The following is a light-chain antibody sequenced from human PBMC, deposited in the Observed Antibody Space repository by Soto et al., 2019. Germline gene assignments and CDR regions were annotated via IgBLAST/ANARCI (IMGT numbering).Light chain of an antibody. CDR2: KAI. V-gene: IGKV1-5*03. CDR1: QSISTW. CDR3: QRYNDFQYV. J-gene: IGKJ2*01. Sequence: DIPMTQSPSTLSASVGDRVTITCRASQSISTWLAWYQQKPGKAPKLLIYKAINLQSGVPSRFSGSGSGTEFSLTISGLQPDDFATYYCQRYNDFQYVFGQGTKLEMK.